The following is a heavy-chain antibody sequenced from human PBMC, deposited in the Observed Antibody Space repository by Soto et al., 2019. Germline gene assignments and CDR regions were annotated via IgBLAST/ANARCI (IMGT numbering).Heavy chain of an antibody. CDR3: ARGARPYYYYGMDV. CDR2: ISSSGSTI. V-gene: IGHV3-11*01. Sequence: QVQLVESGGGSVKPGGSLRLSCTGSGFTFSDYHMTWIRQAPGKGLEWVSYISSSGSTIYYVDSVKGRFTISRDNAKNSLDLQMNSLRAEDTAVYYCARGARPYYYYGMDVWGQGTTVTVSS. J-gene: IGHJ6*02. CDR1: GFTFSDYH.